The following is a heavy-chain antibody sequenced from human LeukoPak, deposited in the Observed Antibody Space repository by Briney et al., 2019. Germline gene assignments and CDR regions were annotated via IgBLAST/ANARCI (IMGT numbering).Heavy chain of an antibody. CDR2: IYYSGST. CDR3: ARLWNWTFYFDY. J-gene: IGHJ4*02. Sequence: SETLSLTCTVSGGSISSSSYYWGWIRQPPGKGLEWIGSIYYSGSTNYNPSLKSRVTISVDTSKNQFSLKLSSVTAADTAVYYCARLWNWTFYFDYWGQGTLVTVSS. CDR1: GGSISSSSYY. V-gene: IGHV4-39*01. D-gene: IGHD1-1*01.